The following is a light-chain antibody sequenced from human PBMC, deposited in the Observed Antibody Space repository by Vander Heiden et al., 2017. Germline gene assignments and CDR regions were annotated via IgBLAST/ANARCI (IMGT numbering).Light chain of an antibody. CDR2: DAS. CDR3: QQYDNHPLT. CDR1: QDISNY. J-gene: IGKJ5*01. Sequence: IQLTQSPSSLSASVGDRVTITCQASQDISNYLNWYQQKPGKAPKRLIYDASNLETGVPSRFSGSGSGTEFTLTISSLQPEDIATYYCQQYDNHPLTFGQGTRLEIK. V-gene: IGKV1-33*01.